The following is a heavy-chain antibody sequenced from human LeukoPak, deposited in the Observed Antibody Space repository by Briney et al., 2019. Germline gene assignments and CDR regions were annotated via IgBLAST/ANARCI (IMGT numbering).Heavy chain of an antibody. J-gene: IGHJ4*02. CDR2: IWYDGDEK. CDR3: ARALSPFYYDGSGFYPTLAY. CDR1: GFIFYNYG. D-gene: IGHD3-22*01. V-gene: IGHV3-33*01. Sequence: GGSLRLSCAAPGFIFYNYGMHWVRQAPGKGLEWVAAIWYDGDEKFYANSVKGRFTISRDNSDNTLYLQVDSLRAEDTAVYFCARALSPFYYDGSGFYPTLAYWGQGTLVTVSS.